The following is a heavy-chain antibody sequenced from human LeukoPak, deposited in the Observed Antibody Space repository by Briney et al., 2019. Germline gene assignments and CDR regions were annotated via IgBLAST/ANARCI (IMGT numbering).Heavy chain of an antibody. CDR1: GLTVSSNH. CDR3: ARIADY. Sequence: GGSLRLSCAASGLTVSSNHMSWVRQAPGKGLEWVAIIYSGGNTYYVDSVKGRFTISRDNSKNKPYLQMNSLRAEDTAGYYCARIADYWGQGTLVTVSS. CDR2: IYSGGNT. J-gene: IGHJ4*02. V-gene: IGHV3-53*01.